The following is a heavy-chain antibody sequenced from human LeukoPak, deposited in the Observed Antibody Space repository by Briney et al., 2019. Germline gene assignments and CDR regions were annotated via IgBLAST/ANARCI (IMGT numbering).Heavy chain of an antibody. CDR3: VKNSGWYCLDY. CDR2: INGDGSHS. CDR1: GFSFSNYW. Sequence: PGGSLRLSCAASGFSFSNYWMTWVRQAPGKGLERVADINGDGSHSHCVDSVKGRFTLSRDNAKNSLFLQMNSLRAEDTAVYYCVKNSGWYCLDYWGQGTLVTVSS. J-gene: IGHJ4*02. V-gene: IGHV3-7*03. D-gene: IGHD6-13*01.